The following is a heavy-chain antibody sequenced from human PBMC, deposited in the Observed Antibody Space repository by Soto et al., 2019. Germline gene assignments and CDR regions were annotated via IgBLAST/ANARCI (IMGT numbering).Heavy chain of an antibody. CDR2: IYYGGST. CDR3: ARGLYYDILTGSQGFDY. J-gene: IGHJ4*02. CDR1: GGSISSSNW. Sequence: SETLSLTCAVSGGSISSSNWWSWIRPPPGKGLEWIGYIYYGGSTNYNPSLKSRVTISEDTSKNQFSLKLTSVTAADTAVYYCARGLYYDILTGSQGFDYWGQGTLVTVS. V-gene: IGHV4-61*01. D-gene: IGHD3-9*01.